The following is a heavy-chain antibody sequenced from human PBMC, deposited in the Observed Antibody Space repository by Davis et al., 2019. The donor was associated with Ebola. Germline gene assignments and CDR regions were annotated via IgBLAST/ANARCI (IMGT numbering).Heavy chain of an antibody. CDR3: ARGRGHYESSGGDY. CDR2: INPSGGST. V-gene: IGHV1-46*01. Sequence: ASVKVSCKASGYTFTGYYMHWVRQAPGQGLEWMGIINPSGGSTTYAQKFQGRVTMTRDTSTRTVYMELSSLRSDDTAVYYCARGRGHYESSGGDYWGQGTLVIVSS. CDR1: GYTFTGYY. J-gene: IGHJ4*02. D-gene: IGHD3-22*01.